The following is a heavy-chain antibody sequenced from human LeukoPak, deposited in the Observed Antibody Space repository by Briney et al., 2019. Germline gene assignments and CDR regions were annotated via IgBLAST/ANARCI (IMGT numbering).Heavy chain of an antibody. CDR2: ISGSGGST. CDR1: GFTFSSYA. Sequence: GGSLRLSCAASGFTFSSYAMSWVRPAPGKGLEWVSAISGSGGSTYYADSVKGRFTISRDNSKNTLYLQMNSLRAEDTAVYYCAKGATWIQLWLLKSYFDYWGQGTLVTVSS. V-gene: IGHV3-23*01. J-gene: IGHJ4*02. D-gene: IGHD5-18*01. CDR3: AKGATWIQLWLLKSYFDY.